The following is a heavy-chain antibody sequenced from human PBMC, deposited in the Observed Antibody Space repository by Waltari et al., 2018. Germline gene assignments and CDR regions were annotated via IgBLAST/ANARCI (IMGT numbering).Heavy chain of an antibody. CDR1: GFTFSSYA. J-gene: IGHJ5*02. D-gene: IGHD6-13*01. CDR2: IYSGGST. CDR3: AKVPQQLANNWFDP. Sequence: EVQLLESGGGLVQPGGSLRLSWAASGFTFSSYAMRWVRQAPGKRLEWVSVIYSGGSTYYADSVKGRFTISRDNSKNTLYLQMNSLRAEDTAVYYCAKVPQQLANNWFDPWGQGTLVTVSS. V-gene: IGHV3-23*03.